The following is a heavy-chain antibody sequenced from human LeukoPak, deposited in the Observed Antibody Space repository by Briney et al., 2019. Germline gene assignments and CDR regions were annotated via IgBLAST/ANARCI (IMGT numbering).Heavy chain of an antibody. CDR3: ARGNYYGSGSMDV. CDR2: IYYSGST. J-gene: IGHJ6*03. D-gene: IGHD3-10*01. CDR1: GGSISSYY. V-gene: IGHV4-59*01. Sequence: SETLSLTCTVSGGSISSYYWSWIRQPPGKGLEWIGCIYYSGSTNYNPSLKSRVTMSVDTSNNQFSLKLSSVTAADTAVYYCARGNYYGSGSMDVWGKGTTVTVSS.